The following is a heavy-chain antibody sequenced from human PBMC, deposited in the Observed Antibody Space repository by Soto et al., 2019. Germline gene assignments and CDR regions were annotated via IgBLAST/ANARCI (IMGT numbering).Heavy chain of an antibody. D-gene: IGHD6-13*01. CDR1: GFSLSTSGMC. CDR3: ARPLPYSSSSYWVYGLDV. CDR2: IDWDDDK. J-gene: IGHJ6*02. Sequence: SGPTVVNPTPTLTLTCTFSGFSLSTSGMCVSWIRQPPGKALEWLALIDWDDDKYYITSLKTRLTISKDTSKNQVVLTMTILPPVDTVTYYCARPLPYSSSSYWVYGLDVLGQGTTVTVSS. V-gene: IGHV2-70*01.